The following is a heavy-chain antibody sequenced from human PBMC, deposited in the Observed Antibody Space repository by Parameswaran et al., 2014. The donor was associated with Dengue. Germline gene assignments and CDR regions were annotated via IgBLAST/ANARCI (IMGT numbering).Heavy chain of an antibody. CDR1: GFTFSSYS. CDR3: ARDQQVGH. D-gene: IGHD6-13*01. CDR2: ISSSSSYI. J-gene: IGHJ4*02. V-gene: IGHV3-21*01. Sequence: GESLKISCAASGFTFSSYSMNWVRQAPGKGLEWVSSISSSSSYIYYADSVKGRFTISRDNAKNSLYLQMNSLRAEDMAVYYCARDQQVGHWGQGTLVTVSS.